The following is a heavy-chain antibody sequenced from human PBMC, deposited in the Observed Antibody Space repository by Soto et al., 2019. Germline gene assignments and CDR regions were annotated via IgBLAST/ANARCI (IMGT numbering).Heavy chain of an antibody. CDR2: IYYSGST. J-gene: IGHJ4*02. CDR1: GGSIRSGGYY. Sequence: PSETLSLTCSVSGGSIRSGGYYWSWIRQHPGKGLEWIGYIYYSGSTHYNPSLKSRVTISIDTSKNQFSLKLSSVTAADTAVYYCARETRSSWSYIDYWGPGTLVTVS. CDR3: ARETRSSWSYIDY. D-gene: IGHD6-13*01. V-gene: IGHV4-31*03.